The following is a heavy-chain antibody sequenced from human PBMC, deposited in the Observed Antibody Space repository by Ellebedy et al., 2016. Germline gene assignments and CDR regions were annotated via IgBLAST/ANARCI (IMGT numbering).Heavy chain of an antibody. CDR2: INPNSGGT. Sequence: ASVKVSCXASGGTFSSYAISWVRQAPGQGLEWMGWINPNSGGTNYAQKFQGRVTMTRDTSISTAYMELSRLRSDDTAVYYCASEVGGRVDYWGQGTLVTVSS. CDR1: GGTFSSYA. CDR3: ASEVGGRVDY. V-gene: IGHV1-2*02. J-gene: IGHJ4*02. D-gene: IGHD1-14*01.